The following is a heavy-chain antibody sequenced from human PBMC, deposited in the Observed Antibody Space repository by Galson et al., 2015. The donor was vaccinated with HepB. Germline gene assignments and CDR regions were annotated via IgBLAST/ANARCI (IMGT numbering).Heavy chain of an antibody. J-gene: IGHJ4*02. CDR2: IHYNGST. V-gene: IGHV4-59*08. CDR1: AGSISSYC. D-gene: IGHD3-22*01. Sequence: SETLSLTCTVSAGSISSYCWSWIRQPPGKGLEWNGYIHYNGSTNYNPSLKSRVTISVDTSKNQFSLKLSSVTAADTAVFYCARLVLGPGYYDSSGYYPESHFDSWGQGTLVTVSS. CDR3: ARLVLGPGYYDSSGYYPESHFDS.